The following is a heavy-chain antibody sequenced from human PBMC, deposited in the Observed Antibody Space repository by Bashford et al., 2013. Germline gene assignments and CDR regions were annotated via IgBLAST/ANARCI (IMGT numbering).Heavy chain of an antibody. CDR1: GFAFNLYG. V-gene: IGHV3-33*08. CDR3: ARAKYSSGWYSYDS. J-gene: IGHJ5*01. D-gene: IGHD6-19*01. CDR2: IRYDGADT. Sequence: GGSLRLSCAASGFAFNLYGIHWVRQTPDKRLQWVAGIRYDGADTFYADSVKGRFTISRDNAKNSLYLQMNSLRAEDTAVYSCARAKYSSGWYSYDSWGQGTLVTVSS.